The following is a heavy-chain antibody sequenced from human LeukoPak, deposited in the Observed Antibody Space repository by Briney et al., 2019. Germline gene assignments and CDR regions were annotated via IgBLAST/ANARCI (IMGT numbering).Heavy chain of an antibody. CDR1: EYTFTGYY. J-gene: IGHJ4*02. D-gene: IGHD6-13*01. Sequence: GSVKVSCKASEYTFTGYYMHWVRQAPGQGLEWMGWINSNSGATSYARKFQGRVTMTRDTSISTAYMELSSLRSDDTAVYYCAREIAAGGWRGFDYWGQGTLVTVSS. CDR3: AREIAAGGWRGFDY. CDR2: INSNSGAT. V-gene: IGHV1-2*02.